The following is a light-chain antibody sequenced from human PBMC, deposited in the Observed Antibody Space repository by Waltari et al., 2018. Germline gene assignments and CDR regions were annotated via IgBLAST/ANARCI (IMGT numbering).Light chain of an antibody. CDR2: DVN. CDR3: CSYAGSYTLI. Sequence: QSALTQPRSVSGSPGQSVTISCTGPSGDVGGYNFVSWYQHHPRKAPKVLIYDVNERPSGVPDRFSGSKSGNTASLTISGLQPGDEADYYCCSYAGSYTLIFGGGTKLTVL. J-gene: IGLJ2*01. V-gene: IGLV2-11*01. CDR1: SGDVGGYNF.